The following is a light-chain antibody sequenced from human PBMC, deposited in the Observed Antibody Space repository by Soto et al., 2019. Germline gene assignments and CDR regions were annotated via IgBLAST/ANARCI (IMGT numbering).Light chain of an antibody. CDR2: LGS. CDR3: MQTLETWT. CDR1: QSLLHRNGNNY. Sequence: DIVMTQSPLSLPVTPGEPASISCRSSQSLLHRNGNNYLDWYLQKPGHSPQLLIYLGSNRASGVPDRFSGSGSGTDFTLKISRVEAEDVGVYYCMQTLETWTFGQGTKVEIK. V-gene: IGKV2-28*01. J-gene: IGKJ1*01.